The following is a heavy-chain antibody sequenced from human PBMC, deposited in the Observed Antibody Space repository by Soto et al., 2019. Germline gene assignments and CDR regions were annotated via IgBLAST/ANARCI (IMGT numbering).Heavy chain of an antibody. J-gene: IGHJ4*02. CDR2: ISTNGGRT. CDR1: GFNFSSYT. D-gene: IGHD3-22*01. Sequence: GGSLRLSCAASGFNFSSYTMSWVRQAPGKGLEYVSSISTNGGRTHYADSVKGRFTISRDNSKNTQYLQMSSLRADDTAVYYCVKGEYYYDSSGYSPFDYWGQGTLVTVSS. CDR3: VKGEYYYDSSGYSPFDY. V-gene: IGHV3-64D*06.